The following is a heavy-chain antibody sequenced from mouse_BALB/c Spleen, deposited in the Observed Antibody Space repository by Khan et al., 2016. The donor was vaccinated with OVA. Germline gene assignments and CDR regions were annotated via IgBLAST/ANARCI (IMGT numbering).Heavy chain of an antibody. D-gene: IGHD1-1*01. CDR2: INFRGNT. J-gene: IGHJ1*01. CDR1: GYSITSGYN. Sequence: EVQLQESGPDLVKPSQSLSLTCTVTGYSITSGYNWHWIRQFPGNKLEWMGYINFRGNTTYNQSLKSRISISRDTSKTQFFLQLNSVTTEDTATYCCARDNGSSYDWYFDVWGAGTTVTVAS. CDR3: ARDNGSSYDWYFDV. V-gene: IGHV3-1*02.